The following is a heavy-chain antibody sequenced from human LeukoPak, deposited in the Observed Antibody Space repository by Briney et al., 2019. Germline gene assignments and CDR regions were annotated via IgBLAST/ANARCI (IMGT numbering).Heavy chain of an antibody. CDR2: LSGSASST. V-gene: IGHV3-23*01. D-gene: IGHD2-21*02. Sequence: PGGSLRLSCTDSGFTFTTHAMHWVRQAPGKGLEWVSGLSGSASSTYYADSVKGRFTISRDNSKNTLYLQMNSLRAEDTAVYYCAKLVVVTATYWYFDLWGRGTLVSVSS. CDR1: GFTFTTHA. CDR3: AKLVVVTATYWYFDL. J-gene: IGHJ2*01.